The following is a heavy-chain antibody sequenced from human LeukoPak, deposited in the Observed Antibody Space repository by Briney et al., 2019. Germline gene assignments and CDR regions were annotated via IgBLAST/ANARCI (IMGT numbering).Heavy chain of an antibody. CDR1: GFTVSSNY. D-gene: IGHD3-22*01. CDR2: IYSGGRT. Sequence: GGSLRLSCAASGFTVSSNYMSWVRQAPGKGLEWVSVIYSGGRTYYADSVKGRFTISRDNSKNTLYLQVNSLRAEDAAVYYCARESESGYYLSYWGQGTLVTVSS. CDR3: ARESESGYYLSY. V-gene: IGHV3-66*01. J-gene: IGHJ4*02.